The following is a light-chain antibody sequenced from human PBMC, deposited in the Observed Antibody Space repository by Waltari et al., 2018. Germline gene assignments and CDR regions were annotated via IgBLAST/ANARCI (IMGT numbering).Light chain of an antibody. CDR1: QSVRSNY. V-gene: IGKV3-20*01. Sequence: EIVLTQTPGTLSLSPGERATHSGRASQSVRSNYSAWSQQKPGQAHRLLIYDASSRATGIPDRFSGSGSETDFYLTISRLDPEDFALYYCQQYGTSPTFGQGTKLEIK. CDR2: DAS. CDR3: QQYGTSPT. J-gene: IGKJ2*01.